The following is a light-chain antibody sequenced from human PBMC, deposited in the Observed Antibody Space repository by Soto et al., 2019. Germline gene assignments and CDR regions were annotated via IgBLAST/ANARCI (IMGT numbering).Light chain of an antibody. CDR1: RSVSSY. J-gene: IGKJ5*01. CDR2: DAS. V-gene: IGKV3-11*01. Sequence: LVFTKSPATLSLSPGARATLSCRASRSVSSYLAWYQQKPGQAPSLLIYDASNRATGIPARFSGSWYGTEGNLTISSRQPDDGATYYCQQYNCYPITFGQGTRLENK. CDR3: QQYNCYPIT.